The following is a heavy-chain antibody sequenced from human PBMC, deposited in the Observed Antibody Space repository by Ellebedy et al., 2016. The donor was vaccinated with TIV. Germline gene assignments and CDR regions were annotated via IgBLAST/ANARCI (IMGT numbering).Heavy chain of an antibody. V-gene: IGHV3-23*01. Sequence: GESLKISCEASGFTFSSYVMTWVRQTPGKGLEWVSAIGSIGDTTYYADSVKGRFTISRDNSKDTLFLQMNSLRAEDTAIYFCARDPVGVGPAFDVWGQGTMVTVSS. CDR1: GFTFSSYV. D-gene: IGHD4-23*01. CDR2: IGSIGDTT. J-gene: IGHJ3*01. CDR3: ARDPVGVGPAFDV.